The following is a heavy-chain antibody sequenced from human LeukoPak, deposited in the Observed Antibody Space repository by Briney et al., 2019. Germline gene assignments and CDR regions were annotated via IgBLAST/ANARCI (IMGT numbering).Heavy chain of an antibody. CDR1: GFTFSNYW. J-gene: IGHJ4*02. CDR3: ASMTIFGVVIIDY. Sequence: GGSLRLSCAASGFTFSNYWMSWVCQAPGKGLEWVANIKQDGSEKYYVDSVKGRFTISRDNAKNSLYLQMNSLRAEDTAVYYCASMTIFGVVIIDYWGQGTLVTVSS. CDR2: IKQDGSEK. V-gene: IGHV3-7*01. D-gene: IGHD3-3*01.